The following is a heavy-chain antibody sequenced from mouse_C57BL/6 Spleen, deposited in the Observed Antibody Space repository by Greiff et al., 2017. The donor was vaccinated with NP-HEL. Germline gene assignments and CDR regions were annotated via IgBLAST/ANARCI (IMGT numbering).Heavy chain of an antibody. V-gene: IGHV1-19*01. Sequence: VQLQQSGPVLVKPGASVKMSCKASGYTFTDYYMNWVKQSHGKSLEWIGVINPYNGGTSYNQKFKGKATLTVDKSSSTAYMELNSLTSEDSAVYYCANDYERVWFAYWGQGTLVTVSA. CDR3: ANDYERVWFAY. J-gene: IGHJ3*01. CDR2: INPYNGGT. D-gene: IGHD2-4*01. CDR1: GYTFTDYY.